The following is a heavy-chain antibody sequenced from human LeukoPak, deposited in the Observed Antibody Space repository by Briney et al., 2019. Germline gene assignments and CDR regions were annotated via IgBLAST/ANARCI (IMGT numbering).Heavy chain of an antibody. CDR1: GFTFSSYW. V-gene: IGHV3-7*03. D-gene: IGHD4-17*01. Sequence: GGSLSLSCAASGFTFSSYWMSWVRQAPGKGLEWVANIKQDGREKYYVHSVKGRFTISRDNAKNSLYLQMNSLRAEDTAVYYCARGQTTVTNWGQGTLVTVSS. CDR3: ARGQTTVTN. J-gene: IGHJ4*02. CDR2: IKQDGREK.